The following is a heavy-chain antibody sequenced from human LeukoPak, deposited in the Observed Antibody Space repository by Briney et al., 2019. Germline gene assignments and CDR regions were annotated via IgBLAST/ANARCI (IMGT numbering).Heavy chain of an antibody. CDR3: AKSGPEDYSNYVLYGMDV. CDR2: INPSGGST. CDR1: GYTFTSYY. J-gene: IGHJ6*02. Sequence: ASVKVSCKASGYTFTSYYMHWVRQAPGQGLEWMGIINPSGGSTSYAQKFQGRVTMTRDTSTSTVYMELSSLRSEDTAVYYCAKSGPEDYSNYVLYGMDVWGQGTTVTVSS. D-gene: IGHD4-4*01. V-gene: IGHV1-46*01.